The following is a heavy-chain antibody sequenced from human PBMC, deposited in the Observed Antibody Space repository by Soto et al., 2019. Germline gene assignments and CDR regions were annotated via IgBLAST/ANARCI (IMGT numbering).Heavy chain of an antibody. J-gene: IGHJ4*02. V-gene: IGHV3-30*03. D-gene: IGHD4-17*01. CDR1: GFTFSSYG. CDR3: ARAFDYGGNTLDY. Sequence: QPGGSLRLSCAASGFTFSSYGMHWVRQAPGKGLEWVAVTSSDGSNKYYADSVKGRFTVSKDNSKNTLYLQMNSLRAEDTAVYYCARAFDYGGNTLDYWGQGTLVTVSS. CDR2: TSSDGSNK.